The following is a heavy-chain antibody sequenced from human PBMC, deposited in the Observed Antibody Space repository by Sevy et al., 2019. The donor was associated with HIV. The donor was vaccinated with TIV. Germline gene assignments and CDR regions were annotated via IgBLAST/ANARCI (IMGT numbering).Heavy chain of an antibody. CDR2: ISGSGGST. CDR3: AMTTVLYYFDY. V-gene: IGHV3-23*01. J-gene: IGHJ4*02. CDR1: GFTFSSYA. D-gene: IGHD4-17*01. Sequence: GGSPRLSCAASGFTFSSYAMSWVRQAPGKGLEWVSAISGSGGSTYYADSVKGRFTISRDNSKNTLYLQMNSLRAEDTAVYYCAMTTVLYYFDYWGQGTLVTVSS.